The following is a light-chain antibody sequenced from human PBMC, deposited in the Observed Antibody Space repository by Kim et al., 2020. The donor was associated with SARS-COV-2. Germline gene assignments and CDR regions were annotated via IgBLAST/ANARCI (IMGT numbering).Light chain of an antibody. V-gene: IGLV2-14*03. CDR1: RGDINNYDY. CDR2: DVT. Sequence: QSALTQPASVSGSPGQSITISCTGIRGDINNYDYVSWYQQHPDKAPKLMIYDVTNRPSGVSNRFSGSKSGNTASLTISGLQTEDEADYYCTSYTGGGSSLLFGGGTQLTVL. CDR3: TSYTGGGSSLL. J-gene: IGLJ3*02.